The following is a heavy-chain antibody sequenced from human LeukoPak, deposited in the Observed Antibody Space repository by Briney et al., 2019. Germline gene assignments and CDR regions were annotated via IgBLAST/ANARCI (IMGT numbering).Heavy chain of an antibody. D-gene: IGHD6-13*01. CDR1: GFTFSSYS. Sequence: GSLRPSCAASGFTFSSYSMNWVRQAPGKGLEWVSSISSSSSYIYYADSVKGRFTISRDNAKNSLYLQMNSLRAEDTAVYYCASVRQGIAAAGNAFDIWGQGTMVTVSS. V-gene: IGHV3-21*01. CDR3: ASVRQGIAAAGNAFDI. CDR2: ISSSSSYI. J-gene: IGHJ3*02.